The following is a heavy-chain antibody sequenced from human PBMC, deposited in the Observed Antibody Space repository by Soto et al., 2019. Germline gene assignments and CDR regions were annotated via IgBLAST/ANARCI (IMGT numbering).Heavy chain of an antibody. D-gene: IGHD3-22*01. J-gene: IGHJ4*02. CDR2: IYHSGST. V-gene: IGHV4-30-2*01. CDR1: GGSISSGGYS. CDR3: ARGTHYDSSGYSNFDY. Sequence: QLQLQESGSGLVKPSQTLSLTCAVSGGSISSGGYSWSWIRQPPGKGLEWIGYIYHSGSTYYNPSLKSRVTISVDRSKNQFSLKLSSVTAADTAVYYCARGTHYDSSGYSNFDYWGQGTLVTVSS.